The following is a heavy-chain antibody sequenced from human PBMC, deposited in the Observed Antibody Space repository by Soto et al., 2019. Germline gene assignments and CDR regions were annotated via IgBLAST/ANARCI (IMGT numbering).Heavy chain of an antibody. J-gene: IGHJ4*02. V-gene: IGHV4-59*01. CDR3: ARRYGASFDY. CDR1: VDSISRYY. D-gene: IGHD4-17*01. Sequence: PSETLSLTCTVSVDSISRYYGSLIRQPPGKGLEWIGYIYYSGSTNYNPSLKSRVSISVDTSKNQFSLKLSSVTAADTAVYYCARRYGASFDYWGQGTLVTVS. CDR2: IYYSGST.